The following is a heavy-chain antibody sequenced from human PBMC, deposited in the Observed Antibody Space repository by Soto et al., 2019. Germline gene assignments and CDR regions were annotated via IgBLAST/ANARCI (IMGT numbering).Heavy chain of an antibody. CDR3: ARVGWRLPYFDY. V-gene: IGHV4-61*01. Sequence: SETLSLTCTVCGGSVSSDSYYWSWIRQPPGNGLEWIGYIYYSGSTNYNPSLKSRVTISVDTSKNQFSLKLSSVTAADTAVYYCARVGWRLPYFDYWGQAPLATVSS. CDR1: GGSVSSDSYY. CDR2: IYYSGST. J-gene: IGHJ4*02. D-gene: IGHD2-15*01.